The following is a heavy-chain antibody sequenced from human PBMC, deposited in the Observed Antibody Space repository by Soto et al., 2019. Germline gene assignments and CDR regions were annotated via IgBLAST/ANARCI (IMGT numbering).Heavy chain of an antibody. V-gene: IGHV4-30-4*01. CDR3: ARGRAHSSFDY. CDR2: IYYSGRT. J-gene: IGHJ4*02. Sequence: SETLSLTCTVSGGSISSGDYYWTWIRQPPGRGLEWIGYIYYSGRTYYNPSLKSRLTISLDTSKNQFSLKLTSVTAADTAVYYCARGRAHSSFDYWGQGALVTVSS. CDR1: GGSISSGDYY.